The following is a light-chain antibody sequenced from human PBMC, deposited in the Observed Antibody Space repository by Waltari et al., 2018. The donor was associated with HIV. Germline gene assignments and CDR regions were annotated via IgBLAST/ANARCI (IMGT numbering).Light chain of an antibody. CDR3: QAWDTSTAV. CDR2: QDN. Sequence: SYELTQPPSVSVSPGQTASITCSGNKLGEQYVCWYQQKPGQSPVLVIYQDNKRPSGIPERFSGSNSGNTATLTISGTQAMDEADYYCQAWDTSTAVFGTGTKVTVL. CDR1: KLGEQY. J-gene: IGLJ1*01. V-gene: IGLV3-1*01.